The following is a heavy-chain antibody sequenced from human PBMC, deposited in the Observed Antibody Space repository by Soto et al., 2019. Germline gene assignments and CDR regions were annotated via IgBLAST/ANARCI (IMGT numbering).Heavy chain of an antibody. J-gene: IGHJ6*02. Sequence: LGESLKISCKGSGYSFTSYWIGWVRQMPGKGLEWMGIIYPGDSDTRYSPSFQGQVTISADKSISTAYLQWSSLKASDTAIYYCARTAAAGKYHYGVDVWGQGTTVIVSS. CDR3: ARTAAAGKYHYGVDV. CDR2: IYPGDSDT. CDR1: GYSFTSYW. D-gene: IGHD6-13*01. V-gene: IGHV5-51*01.